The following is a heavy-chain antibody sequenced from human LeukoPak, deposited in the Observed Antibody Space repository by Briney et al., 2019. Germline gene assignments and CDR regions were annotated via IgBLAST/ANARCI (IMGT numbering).Heavy chain of an antibody. CDR3: AKDRLRFLIPHD. D-gene: IGHD3-3*01. CDR1: GFTFSSYA. J-gene: IGHJ4*02. Sequence: GGSLRLSCAASGFTFSSYAMSWVRQAPGKGLEWVSAISGSGGSTYYADSVKGRFTISRDNSKNTLYLQMNSLRVEDTALYYCAKDRLRFLIPHDWGQGTLVTVSS. CDR2: ISGSGGST. V-gene: IGHV3-23*01.